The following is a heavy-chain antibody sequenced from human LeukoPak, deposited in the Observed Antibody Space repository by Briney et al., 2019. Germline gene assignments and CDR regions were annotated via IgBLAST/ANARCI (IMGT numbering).Heavy chain of an antibody. D-gene: IGHD1-26*01. CDR3: ARGLVGATGGIEAFDI. J-gene: IGHJ3*02. Sequence: PGGSLRLSCAASGFTFSSYSMNWVRQAPGKGLEWVSSISSSSSYIYYADSVKGRFTISRENAKNSLYLQMNSLRAGDTAVYYCARGLVGATGGIEAFDIWGQGTMVTVSS. V-gene: IGHV3-21*01. CDR2: ISSSSSYI. CDR1: GFTFSSYS.